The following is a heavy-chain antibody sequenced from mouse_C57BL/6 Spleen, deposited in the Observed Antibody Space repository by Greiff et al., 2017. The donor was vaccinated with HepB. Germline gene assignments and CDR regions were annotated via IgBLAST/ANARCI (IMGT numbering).Heavy chain of an antibody. V-gene: IGHV5-9*04. CDR3: ARRIRGDFDV. CDR1: GFTFSSYT. CDR2: ISGGGGNT. Sequence: EVKLMESGAGLVKPGGSLKLSCAASGFTFSSYTMSWVRQTPEKRLEWVATISGGGGNTYYPDSVKGRTTISRDNSENTLYLQMSSLRSEDTAVYYCARRIRGDFDVWGTGTTVTVSS. J-gene: IGHJ1*03. D-gene: IGHD2-12*01.